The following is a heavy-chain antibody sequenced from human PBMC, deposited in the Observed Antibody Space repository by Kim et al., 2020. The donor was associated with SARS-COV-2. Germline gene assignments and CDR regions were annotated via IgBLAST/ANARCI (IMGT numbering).Heavy chain of an antibody. CDR1: GFTFSSYE. D-gene: IGHD3-10*01. CDR2: ISSSGSTI. J-gene: IGHJ4*02. V-gene: IGHV3-48*03. CDR3: ARVGFGYYGSGSYFRPADY. Sequence: GGSLRLSCAASGFTFSSYEMNWVRQAPGKGLEWVSYISSSGSTIYYADSVKGRFTISRDNAKNSLYLQMNSLRAEDTAVYYCARVGFGYYGSGSYFRPADYWGQGTLVTVSS.